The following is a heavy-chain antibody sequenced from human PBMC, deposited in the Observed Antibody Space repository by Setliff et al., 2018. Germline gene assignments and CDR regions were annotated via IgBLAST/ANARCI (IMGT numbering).Heavy chain of an antibody. Sequence: GESLKISCKGSGYSFTTYWIGWVRQMPGKGLEWMGIIYPGDSDTRYSPSFQGQVTISADKSISTAYLQWSSLKASDIGIYYCARDSDSGYDYWGQGTLITVSS. J-gene: IGHJ4*02. CDR1: GYSFTTYW. D-gene: IGHD5-12*01. V-gene: IGHV5-51*01. CDR2: IYPGDSDT. CDR3: ARDSDSGYDY.